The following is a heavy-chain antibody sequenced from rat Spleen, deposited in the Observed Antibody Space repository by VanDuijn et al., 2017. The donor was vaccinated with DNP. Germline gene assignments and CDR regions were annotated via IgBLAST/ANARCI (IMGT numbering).Heavy chain of an antibody. J-gene: IGHJ4*01. CDR3: ARLTTVARAMDV. CDR1: GYSITSSF. D-gene: IGHD1-3*01. V-gene: IGHV3-1*01. Sequence: EVQLQESGPGLVKPSQSLSLTCSVTGYSITSSFRWSWIRKFPGNEMEWIGHISYGGSSTYNPSLRSRISIIRNTSRNQFFLHLTSVTTEDTATYYCARLTTVARAMDVWGQGTSLTVSS. CDR2: ISYGGSS.